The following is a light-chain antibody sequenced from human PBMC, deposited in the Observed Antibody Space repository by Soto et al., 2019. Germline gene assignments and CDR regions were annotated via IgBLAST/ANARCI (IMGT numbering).Light chain of an antibody. J-gene: IGKJ1*01. CDR2: AAS. V-gene: IGKV1-39*01. CDR1: QTISSY. CDR3: QQYNNWPWT. Sequence: DIQMTQSPSSLSASVGDRVTITCRASQTISSYLNWYQKKPGKAPKLLIYAASTLQSGVPSRFSGSRSGTDFTLTISSLQSEDFAVYYCQQYNNWPWTFGQGTKVDIK.